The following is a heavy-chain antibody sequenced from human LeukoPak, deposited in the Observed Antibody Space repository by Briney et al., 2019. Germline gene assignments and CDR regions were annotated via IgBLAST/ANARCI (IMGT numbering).Heavy chain of an antibody. V-gene: IGHV3-23*01. CDR2: ISGSGGST. J-gene: IGHJ4*02. CDR3: AKDSIVRYSSSPFFDY. Sequence: PGGSLRLSCAASGFTFSSYAMSWGRQAPGKGLEWVSAISGSGGSTYYADSVKGRFTISRDNSKNTLYLQMNSLRAEDTAVYYCAKDSIVRYSSSPFFDYWGQGTLVTVSS. D-gene: IGHD6-6*01. CDR1: GFTFSSYA.